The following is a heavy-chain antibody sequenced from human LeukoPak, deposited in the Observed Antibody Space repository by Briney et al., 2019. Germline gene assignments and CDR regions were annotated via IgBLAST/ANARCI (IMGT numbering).Heavy chain of an antibody. J-gene: IGHJ4*02. Sequence: SGPTLVNPTQTLTLTCTFSGFSLSTSGVGVGWIRQPPGKALEWLALIYWNDDKHCSPSLKSRLTITKDTSKNQVVLTMTNMDPVDTATYYCAHWPGIAAAGTFGFDYWGQGTLVTVSS. V-gene: IGHV2-5*01. CDR2: IYWNDDK. CDR1: GFSLSTSGVG. CDR3: AHWPGIAAAGTFGFDY. D-gene: IGHD6-13*01.